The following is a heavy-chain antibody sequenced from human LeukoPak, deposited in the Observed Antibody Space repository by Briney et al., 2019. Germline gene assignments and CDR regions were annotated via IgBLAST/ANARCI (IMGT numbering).Heavy chain of an antibody. CDR1: GFTFSSYW. Sequence: VGSLRLSCAASGFTFSSYWMSWVRQAPGKGLEWVALIRYDGSNKYYADSVKGRFTISRDNSKNTLYLQMNSLRAGDTAVYYCAKDPYESSSAYDAFDIWGQGTMVTVSS. CDR2: IRYDGSNK. CDR3: AKDPYESSSAYDAFDI. J-gene: IGHJ3*02. V-gene: IGHV3-30*02. D-gene: IGHD6-13*01.